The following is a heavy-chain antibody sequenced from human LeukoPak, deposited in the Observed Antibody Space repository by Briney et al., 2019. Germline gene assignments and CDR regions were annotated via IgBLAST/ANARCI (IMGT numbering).Heavy chain of an antibody. CDR2: IIPIFGTA. CDR3: AREPQGQQLPDAFDI. CDR1: GGTFSSYT. V-gene: IGHV1-69*13. D-gene: IGHD6-13*01. Sequence: ASVKVSCKASGGTFSSYTISWVRQAPGQGLEWMGGIIPIFGTANYAQKFQGRVTITADESTSTAYMELSSLRSEDTAVYYCAREPQGQQLPDAFDIWGQGTMVTVSS. J-gene: IGHJ3*02.